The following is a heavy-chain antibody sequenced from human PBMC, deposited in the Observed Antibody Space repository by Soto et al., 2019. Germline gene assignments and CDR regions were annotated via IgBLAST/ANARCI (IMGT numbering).Heavy chain of an antibody. Sequence: HPVESRRLACIASGFTFGAYAMSWVRQAPGKGVEWVGFTRGKAYGGTTEYAASVQGRFTISSDDSKSIAYLQMNSLKTEDTAVYCSTGAQNGRYETSPCYFDSWGRGTQGTVSS. CDR1: GFTFGAYA. V-gene: IGHV3-49*04. CDR3: TGAQNGRYETSPCYFDS. D-gene: IGHD1-26*01. J-gene: IGHJ4*01. CDR2: TRGKAYGGTT.